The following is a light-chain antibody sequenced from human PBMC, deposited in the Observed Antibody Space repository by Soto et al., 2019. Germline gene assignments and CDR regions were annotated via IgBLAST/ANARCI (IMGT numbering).Light chain of an antibody. CDR3: CSYAGSSTYVV. V-gene: IGLV2-23*01. CDR2: DSS. Sequence: QSALTQPASVSGSPGQSITISCTGTSSDVGNYNLVSWYQRHSGKAPKLMIYDSSKRPSGVSNRFSGSKSGNTASLTISGLQAEDEADYYCCSYAGSSTYVVFGGGTKVTVL. CDR1: SSDVGNYNL. J-gene: IGLJ2*01.